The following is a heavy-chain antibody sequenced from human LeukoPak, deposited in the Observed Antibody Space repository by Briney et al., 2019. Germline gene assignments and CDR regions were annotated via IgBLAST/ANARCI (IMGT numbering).Heavy chain of an antibody. Sequence: GGSLRLSCAVSGFTFSSSWMSWVRQAPGKGLEWVANIKQDGSEKYYVDSVKGRFTISRDNAKNSLYLQMNSLRAEDTAVYYCARFKYSSGWYYGYYYMDVWGKGTTVTISS. CDR2: IKQDGSEK. D-gene: IGHD6-19*01. CDR3: ARFKYSSGWYYGYYYMDV. J-gene: IGHJ6*03. V-gene: IGHV3-7*01. CDR1: GFTFSSSW.